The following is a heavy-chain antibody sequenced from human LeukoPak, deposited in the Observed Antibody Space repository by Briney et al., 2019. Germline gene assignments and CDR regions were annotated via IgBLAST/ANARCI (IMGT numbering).Heavy chain of an antibody. CDR3: AKNSGSTAL. Sequence: GGSLRLSCAASGFTFSNYGMHWVRQAPGKGLEWVSVISYDGSNKYYADSVKGRFTISRDNSENTLYLQMNSLRAEDTAMYYCAKNSGSTALWGQGTLVTVSS. V-gene: IGHV3-30*18. CDR2: ISYDGSNK. D-gene: IGHD1-26*01. J-gene: IGHJ4*02. CDR1: GFTFSNYG.